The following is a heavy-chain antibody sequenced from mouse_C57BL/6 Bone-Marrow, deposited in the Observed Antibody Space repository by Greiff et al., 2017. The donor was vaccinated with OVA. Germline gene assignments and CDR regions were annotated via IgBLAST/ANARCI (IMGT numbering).Heavy chain of an antibody. Sequence: VQLQQPGTELVKPGASVKLSCKASGYTFTSYWMHWVKQRPGQGLEWIGNINPSNGGTNYNEKFQSKATLTVDQSSSTAYMQLSSRTAEDAAVYYCARGRLRRGYAMDYWGQGTSVTVSS. CDR2: INPSNGGT. CDR3: ARGRLRRGYAMDY. V-gene: IGHV1-53*01. D-gene: IGHD2-4*01. CDR1: GYTFTSYW. J-gene: IGHJ4*01.